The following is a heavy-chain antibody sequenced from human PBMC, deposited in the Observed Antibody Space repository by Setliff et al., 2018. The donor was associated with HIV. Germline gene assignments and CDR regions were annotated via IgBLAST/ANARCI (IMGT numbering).Heavy chain of an antibody. Sequence: GASVKVSCKASGYTFTGNSDYYLHWVRQAPGQGPEWMGWIDPYSGGTLYAQKFHGRVTMTRDTSVNTAYMELSSLRSDDSALYYCTRPLRTRSAIDPLHIWGQGTLVTVSS. CDR1: GYTFTGNSDYY. D-gene: IGHD6-25*01. J-gene: IGHJ3*02. CDR3: TRPLRTRSAIDPLHI. CDR2: IDPYSGGT. V-gene: IGHV1-2*02.